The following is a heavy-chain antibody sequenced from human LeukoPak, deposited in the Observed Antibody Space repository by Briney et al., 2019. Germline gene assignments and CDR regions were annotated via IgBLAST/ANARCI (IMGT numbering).Heavy chain of an antibody. CDR2: FDPEDGET. Sequence: GASVKVSCKVSGYTLTELSMHWVRQAPGKGLEWMGGFDPEDGETIYAQKFQGRVTMTEDTSTDTAYMELSSLRSEDTAVYYCATDQGVVVPAANAFDIWGQGTMVTVSS. J-gene: IGHJ3*02. V-gene: IGHV1-24*01. CDR1: GYTLTELS. D-gene: IGHD2-2*01. CDR3: ATDQGVVVPAANAFDI.